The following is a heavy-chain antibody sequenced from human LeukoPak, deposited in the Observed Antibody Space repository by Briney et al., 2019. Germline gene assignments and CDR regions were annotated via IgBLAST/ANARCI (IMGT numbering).Heavy chain of an antibody. CDR1: GGSIRSGSYY. D-gene: IGHD3-9*01. CDR3: ASVYILTIVRGYYLDY. Sequence: SETLSLTCTVSGGSIRSGSYYWSWIRQPPGKGLEWIGHIYYSGSTYYNPSLRSRVTISVDTSRNQSSLTLSSVTAADTAVYYCASVYILTIVRGYYLDYWGQGTLVTVSS. V-gene: IGHV4-30-4*01. J-gene: IGHJ4*02. CDR2: IYYSGST.